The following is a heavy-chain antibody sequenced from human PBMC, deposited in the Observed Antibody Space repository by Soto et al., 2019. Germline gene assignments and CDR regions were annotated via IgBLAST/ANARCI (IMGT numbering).Heavy chain of an antibody. Sequence: SQTLSLTCAISGDSVSSTSAAWSWIRQSPSRGLEWLGWTYYRSKWYDDYATSVKSRITINSETSKSQFSLHLNSVTPEDTAVYYCARDGSDSSIWYSYFQHWGQGALVTVSS. CDR2: TYYRSKWYD. D-gene: IGHD6-13*01. J-gene: IGHJ1*01. CDR3: ARDGSDSSIWYSYFQH. CDR1: GDSVSSTSAA. V-gene: IGHV6-1*01.